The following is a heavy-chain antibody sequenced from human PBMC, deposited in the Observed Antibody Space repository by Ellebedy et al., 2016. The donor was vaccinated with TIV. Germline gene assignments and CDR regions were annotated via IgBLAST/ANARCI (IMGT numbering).Heavy chain of an antibody. V-gene: IGHV3-7*01. CDR3: ASSSGGGRFDY. CDR1: GFTFGNFW. CDR2: INQDGSEK. D-gene: IGHD6-6*01. J-gene: IGHJ4*02. Sequence: PGGSLRLSCAASGFTFGNFWMNRVRQAPGKGLEWVANINQDGSEKYYVDSVKGRFTISRDNAKSSLYLQMNSLRDDDTAVYFCASSSGGGRFDYWGQGTLVTVSS.